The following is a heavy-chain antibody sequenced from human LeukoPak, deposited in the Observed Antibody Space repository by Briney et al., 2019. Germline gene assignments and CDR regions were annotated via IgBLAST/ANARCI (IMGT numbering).Heavy chain of an antibody. V-gene: IGHV3-48*02. Sequence: GGSLRLSCAASGFTFSSYSMNWVRQAPGKGLEWVSYISSSSSSTIYYADSVKGRFTISRDNAKNSLYLQMNSLRDEDTAVYYCARGSHYGSEQSYYYYYMDVWGKGTTVTVSS. CDR2: ISSSSSSTI. CDR3: ARGSHYGSEQSYYYYYMDV. J-gene: IGHJ6*03. CDR1: GFTFSSYS. D-gene: IGHD3-10*01.